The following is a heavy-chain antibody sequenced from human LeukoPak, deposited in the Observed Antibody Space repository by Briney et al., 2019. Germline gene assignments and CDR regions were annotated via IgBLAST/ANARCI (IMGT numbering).Heavy chain of an antibody. Sequence: KPSETLSLTCTVSGGSISSYYWSWIPQPPGKGLEWIGYIYYSGSTNYNPSLKSRVTISVDTSKNQFSLKLSSVTAADTAVYYCASTSYDFWSGYSPLGYWGQGTLVTVSS. D-gene: IGHD3-3*01. CDR1: GGSISSYY. CDR2: IYYSGST. J-gene: IGHJ4*02. V-gene: IGHV4-59*01. CDR3: ASTSYDFWSGYSPLGY.